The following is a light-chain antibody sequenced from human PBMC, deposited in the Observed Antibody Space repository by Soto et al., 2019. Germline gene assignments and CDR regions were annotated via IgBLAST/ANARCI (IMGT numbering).Light chain of an antibody. CDR1: SSDVGDYNY. Sequence: QSALTQPASVSGSPGQSITISCTGTSSDVGDYNYVSWYQQHPGKAPKLVIYDVSNRPSGVSNRFSGSKSGNTASLTISGLQAEDEADYYCSSYTSSSTLVVFGTGTNVTVL. CDR3: SSYTSSSTLVV. J-gene: IGLJ1*01. CDR2: DVS. V-gene: IGLV2-14*01.